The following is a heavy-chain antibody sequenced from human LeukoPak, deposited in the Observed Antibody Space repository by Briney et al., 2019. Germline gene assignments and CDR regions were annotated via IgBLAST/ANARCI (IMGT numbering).Heavy chain of an antibody. CDR1: AYTFTDYY. V-gene: IGHV1-46*01. D-gene: IGHD6-19*01. CDR2: INPSGGST. J-gene: IGHJ4*02. CDR3: ARRPPSVAGPFDY. Sequence: ASVKVSCKASAYTFTDYYVHRVRQAPGQGLEWMGIINPSGGSTTYAQRFQGRVTMTSDTSTSTVYMELSSLRSEDTAVYYCARRPPSVAGPFDYWGQGTLVTVSS.